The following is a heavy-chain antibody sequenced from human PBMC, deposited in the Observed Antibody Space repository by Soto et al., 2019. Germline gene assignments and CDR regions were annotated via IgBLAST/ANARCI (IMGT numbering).Heavy chain of an antibody. Sequence: SQTLSLTCAISGDSVSSNSAAWNWIRQSPSRGLEWLGRTYYRSKWYNDYAVSVKSRITINPDTSKNQFSLQLNSVTPEDTAVYYCAIGMMDICYNCYYLVSRQCDYWGQGTLVTVSS. V-gene: IGHV6-1*01. CDR2: TYYRSKWYN. D-gene: IGHD1-7*01. CDR1: GDSVSSNSAA. J-gene: IGHJ4*02. CDR3: AIGMMDICYNCYYLVSRQCDY.